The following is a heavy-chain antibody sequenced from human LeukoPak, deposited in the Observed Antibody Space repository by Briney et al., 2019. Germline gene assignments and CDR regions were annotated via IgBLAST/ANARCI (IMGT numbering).Heavy chain of an antibody. CDR2: ISGSGGST. D-gene: IGHD1-26*01. V-gene: IGHV3-23*01. Sequence: PGGSLRLSCAASGFTFSSYAMSWVRQAPGKGLEWVSGISGSGGSTYHADSVKGRFTISRDNSKNTLYLQMNSLRAEDTAVYYCAKDQKYSGSYFSPRYWGQGTLVTVSS. J-gene: IGHJ4*02. CDR1: GFTFSSYA. CDR3: AKDQKYSGSYFSPRY.